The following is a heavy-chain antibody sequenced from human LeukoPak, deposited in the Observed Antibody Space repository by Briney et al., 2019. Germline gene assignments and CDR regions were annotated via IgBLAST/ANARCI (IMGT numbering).Heavy chain of an antibody. CDR1: GFTFSSYS. J-gene: IGHJ6*02. CDR2: ISSSSSYI. V-gene: IGHV3-21*01. CDR3: ARDSSYNWNSYYYGMDV. Sequence: GGSLRLSCAASGFTFSSYSMNWVRQAPGKGLEWVSSISSSSSYIYYADSVKGRFTISRDNAKNSLYLQMSSLRAEDTAVYYCARDSSYNWNSYYYGMDVWGQGTTVTVSS. D-gene: IGHD1-1*01.